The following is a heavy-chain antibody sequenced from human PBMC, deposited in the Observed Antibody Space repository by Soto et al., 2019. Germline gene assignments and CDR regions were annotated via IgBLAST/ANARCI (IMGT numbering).Heavy chain of an antibody. CDR2: IYYSGST. CDR3: ARGLYYYDSSSYEFDY. CDR1: GGSISSYY. D-gene: IGHD3-22*01. V-gene: IGHV4-59*01. Sequence: SETLSLTCTVSGGSISSYYWSWIRQPPGKGLEWIGYIYYSGSTNYNPSLKSRVTISVDTSKNQFSLKLSSVTAADTAVYYCARGLYYYDSSSYEFDYWGQGTLVTVSS. J-gene: IGHJ4*02.